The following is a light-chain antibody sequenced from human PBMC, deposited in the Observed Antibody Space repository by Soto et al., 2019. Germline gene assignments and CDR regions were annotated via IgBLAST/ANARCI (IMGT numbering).Light chain of an antibody. V-gene: IGKV1-9*01. Sequence: IQLTQSPSSLSASVGDRVSISCRASQGNNTFVAWYQQKSGKAPKLLIYGPSTLQSGVPSGFSGSGSGTEFTLTIIGLQHEDFARYYCQQLTARRFSFGQGTKVDIK. CDR2: GPS. CDR3: QQLTARRFS. J-gene: IGKJ2*01. CDR1: QGNNTF.